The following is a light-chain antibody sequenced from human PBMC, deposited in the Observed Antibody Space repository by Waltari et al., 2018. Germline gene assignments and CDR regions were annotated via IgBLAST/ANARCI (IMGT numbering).Light chain of an antibody. J-gene: IGLJ2*01. V-gene: IGLV2-14*01. CDR3: SSYTSTNTLMI. CDR1: TSHVGGYNY. Sequence: QSALTQPASVSGSPGQSITIPCPGTTSHVGGYNYAPWYQHHPGNAPKLMIYEVSNRPSGIAYRFSGSKSGNTASLTISGLQTEDEADYYCSSYTSTNTLMIFGGGTKLTVL. CDR2: EVS.